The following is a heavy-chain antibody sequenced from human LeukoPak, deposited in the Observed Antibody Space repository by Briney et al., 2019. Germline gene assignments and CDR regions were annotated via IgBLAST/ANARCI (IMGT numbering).Heavy chain of an antibody. V-gene: IGHV3-23*01. J-gene: IGHJ4*02. D-gene: IGHD1-26*01. CDR3: AKRVGDY. CDR1: EFTFSSYG. CDR2: ISGSGGST. Sequence: GGSLRLSCAASEFTFSSYGMSWVSQAPGKGLEWVSSISGSGGSTYYADSVKGRFTISRDDSKNTLYLQMNSLRAEDTAVYYCAKRVGDYWGQGTLVTVSS.